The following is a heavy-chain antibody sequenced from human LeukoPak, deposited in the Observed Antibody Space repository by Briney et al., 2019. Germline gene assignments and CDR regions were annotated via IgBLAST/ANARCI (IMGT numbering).Heavy chain of an antibody. CDR2: IFYSGST. CDR1: GGSISTSNYY. V-gene: IGHV4-39*07. Sequence: SETLSLTCTVSGGSISTSNYYWGWIRQPPGKGLEWIGNIFYSGSTYYSPSLKSRVTISLDTSRNQFSLKLSSVTAADTAVYYCARLKISGWAITDFDYWGQGTLVTVSS. D-gene: IGHD6-19*01. CDR3: ARLKISGWAITDFDY. J-gene: IGHJ4*02.